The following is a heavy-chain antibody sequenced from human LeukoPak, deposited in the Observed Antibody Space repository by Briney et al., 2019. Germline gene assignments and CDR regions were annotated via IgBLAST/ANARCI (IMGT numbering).Heavy chain of an antibody. V-gene: IGHV4-34*01. J-gene: IGHJ5*02. CDR3: ARHLRQDVWGSYRYNWFDP. CDR1: GGSFSGYY. CDR2: INHSGST. D-gene: IGHD3-16*02. Sequence: PSETLSLTCAVYGGSFSGYYWSWIRQPPGKGLEWSGEINHSGSTNYNPPLKSRVTISVDTSKNQFSLKLSSVTAADTAVYYCARHLRQDVWGSYRYNWFDPWGQGTLVTVSS.